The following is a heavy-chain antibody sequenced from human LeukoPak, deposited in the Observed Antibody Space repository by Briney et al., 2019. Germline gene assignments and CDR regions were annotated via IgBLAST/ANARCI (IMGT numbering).Heavy chain of an antibody. V-gene: IGHV4-4*07. D-gene: IGHD3-10*01. J-gene: IGHJ4*02. CDR1: GGSISSYY. Sequence: SETLSLTCTVSGGSISSYYWSWIRQPAGKGLEWIGRIYTSGSTNYNPSLKSRVTMSVDTSKNQFSLKLSSVTAADTAVYYCARNGYYGSGSSELDYWGQGTLVTVSS. CDR3: ARNGYYGSGSSELDY. CDR2: IYTSGST.